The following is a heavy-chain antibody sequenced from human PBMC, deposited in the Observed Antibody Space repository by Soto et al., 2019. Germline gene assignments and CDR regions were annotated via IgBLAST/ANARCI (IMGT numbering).Heavy chain of an antibody. CDR1: GGSISSSSYY. J-gene: IGHJ6*02. CDR3: TSGSVGEYCYCGMDV. Sequence: QLQLQESGPGLVKPSETLSLTCTVSGGSISSSSYYWGWIRQPPGKGLEWIGSIYYSGSTYYNPSLRSRVTISVDTSKNQFSLKLSSVTAADTAVYYCTSGSVGEYCYCGMDVWGQGTTVTVSS. D-gene: IGHD3-10*01. CDR2: IYYSGST. V-gene: IGHV4-39*01.